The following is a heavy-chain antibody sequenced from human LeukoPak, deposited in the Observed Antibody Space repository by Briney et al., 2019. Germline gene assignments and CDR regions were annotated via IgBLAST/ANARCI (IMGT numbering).Heavy chain of an antibody. CDR2: IIPILGIA. CDR1: GFTFSSYA. CDR3: ARALDTYYYDSSLVVCAFDI. J-gene: IGHJ3*02. Sequence: TGGSLRLSCAASGFTFSSYAISWVRQAPGQGLEWMGRIIPILGIANYAQKFQGRVTITADKSTSTAYMELSSLRSEDTAVYYCARALDTYYYDSSLVVCAFDIWGQGTMVTVSS. D-gene: IGHD3-22*01. V-gene: IGHV1-69*04.